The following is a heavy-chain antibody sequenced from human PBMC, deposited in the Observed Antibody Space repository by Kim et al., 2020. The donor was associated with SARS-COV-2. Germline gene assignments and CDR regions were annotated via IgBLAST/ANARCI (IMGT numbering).Heavy chain of an antibody. CDR3: ARDVGGPRRIFGDYYYGMDV. V-gene: IGHV4-59*13. D-gene: IGHD3-3*01. J-gene: IGHJ6*02. CDR1: GGSISSYY. CDR2: IYYSGST. Sequence: SETLSLTCTVSGGSISSYYWSWIRQPPGKGLEWIGYIYYSGSTNYNPSLKSRVTISVDTSKNQFSLKLSSVTAADTAVYYCARDVGGPRRIFGDYYYGMDVWGQGTTVTVSS.